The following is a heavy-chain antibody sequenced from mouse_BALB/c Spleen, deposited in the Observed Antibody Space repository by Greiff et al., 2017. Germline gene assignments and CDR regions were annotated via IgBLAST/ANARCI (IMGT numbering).Heavy chain of an antibody. D-gene: IGHD1-1*01. Sequence: EVQGVESGGDLVKPGGSLKLSCAASGFTFSSYGMSWVRQTPDKRLEWVATISSGGSYTYYPDSVKGRFTISRDNAKNTLYLQMSSLKSEDTAMYYCARQGYYGSSPLFDYWGQGTTLTVSS. J-gene: IGHJ2*01. V-gene: IGHV5-6*01. CDR1: GFTFSSYG. CDR2: ISSGGSYT. CDR3: ARQGYYGSSPLFDY.